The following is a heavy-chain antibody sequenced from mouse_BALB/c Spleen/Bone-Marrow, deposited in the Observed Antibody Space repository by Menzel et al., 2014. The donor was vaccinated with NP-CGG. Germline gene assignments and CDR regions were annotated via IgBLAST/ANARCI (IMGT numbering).Heavy chain of an antibody. D-gene: IGHD2-4*01. CDR1: GYTFTDYT. V-gene: IGHV1S137*01. Sequence: QVQLQQSGAELVRPGVSVKISCKGSGYTFTDYTMHWVKQSHAKSLEWIGVISTYYGDASYNQKFKGKATMTVDKSSSTAYMELARLTSEDSAIYYCARVITTGYYGMYYWGQGPSVTVSS. CDR3: ARVITTGYYGMYY. CDR2: ISTYYGDA. J-gene: IGHJ4*01.